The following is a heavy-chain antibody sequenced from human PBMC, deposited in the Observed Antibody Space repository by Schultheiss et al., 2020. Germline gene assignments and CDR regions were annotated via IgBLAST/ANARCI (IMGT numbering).Heavy chain of an antibody. D-gene: IGHD3-16*01. CDR2: IYYSGST. CDR1: GGSISSYY. V-gene: IGHV4-59*01. Sequence: SETLSLTCTVSGGSISSYYWSWIRQPPGKGLEWIGYIYYSGSTYYNPSLKSRVTISVDTSKNQFSLKLSSVTAADTAVYYCARDEGAWFDPWGQGTLVTVSA. J-gene: IGHJ5*02. CDR3: ARDEGAWFDP.